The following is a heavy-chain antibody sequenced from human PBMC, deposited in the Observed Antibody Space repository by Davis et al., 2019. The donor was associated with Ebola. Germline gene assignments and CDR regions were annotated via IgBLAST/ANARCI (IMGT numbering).Heavy chain of an antibody. V-gene: IGHV3-7*03. CDR3: ARGRGSGSWGY. CDR2: INQDGSEK. CDR1: GGSISSGGYS. J-gene: IGHJ4*02. D-gene: IGHD5-12*01. Sequence: ETLSLTCAVSGGSISSGGYSWSWIRQPPGKGLEWVANINQDGSEKYYVDSVKGRFTISRDNAKNSLYMQMNSLRADDTAVYYCARGRGSGSWGYWGQGTLVTVSS.